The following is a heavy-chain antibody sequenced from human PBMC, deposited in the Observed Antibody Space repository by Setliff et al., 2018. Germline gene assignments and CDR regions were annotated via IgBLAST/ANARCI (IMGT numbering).Heavy chain of an antibody. Sequence: GGSLRLSCAASGFTFSTYYMHWVRQPPGKGLEWVAFVHYDGVNKHYRDSVKGRFTISRDNYKNTLYLQMNSLRDEDTAVYYCAREGLPGVANFWGEGTRVTVSS. D-gene: IGHD2-21*01. CDR2: VHYDGVNK. CDR3: AREGLPGVANF. CDR1: GFTFSTYY. J-gene: IGHJ4*02. V-gene: IGHV3-30*02.